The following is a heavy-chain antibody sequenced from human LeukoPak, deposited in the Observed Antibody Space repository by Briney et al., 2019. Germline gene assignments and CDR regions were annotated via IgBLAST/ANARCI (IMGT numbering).Heavy chain of an antibody. V-gene: IGHV3-23*01. Sequence: GGSLRLSCAASGFTFTDHDMSWVRQTPDKGLEWVSSIHAGGGSTLYADSMKGRFTISRDNSKNTLYVQVNSLGTEDTAAYYCAKGSYYDSSGSFYFDYWGQGTLVTVSS. J-gene: IGHJ4*02. CDR3: AKGSYYDSSGSFYFDY. D-gene: IGHD3-22*01. CDR1: GFTFTDHD. CDR2: IHAGGGST.